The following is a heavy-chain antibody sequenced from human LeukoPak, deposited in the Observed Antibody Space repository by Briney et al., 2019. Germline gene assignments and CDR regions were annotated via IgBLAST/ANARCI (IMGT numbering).Heavy chain of an antibody. V-gene: IGHV4-38-2*01. D-gene: IGHD2-2*02. CDR2: IYHSGST. CDR1: GYSITSGYY. Sequence: SETLSLTCAVSGYSITSGYYWGWIRQPPGKRLEWIGSIYHSGSTYYNPSLKSRVTISVDTSKNQFSLKLSSVTAADTAVYYCARVIVVVPAAILYFDYWGQGTLVTVSS. J-gene: IGHJ4*02. CDR3: ARVIVVVPAAILYFDY.